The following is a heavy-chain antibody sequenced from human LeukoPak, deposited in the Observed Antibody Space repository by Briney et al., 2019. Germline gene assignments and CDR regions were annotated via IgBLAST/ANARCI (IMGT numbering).Heavy chain of an antibody. J-gene: IGHJ4*02. CDR1: GGTSSGYY. CDR3: ARTRLLRWYSSRPVDYFDY. CDR2: INHIGST. V-gene: IGHV4-34*01. Sequence: SETLSLSCAVYGGTSSGYYCSGTRHPPRKGRGWSGEINHIGSTTSTPSLTSRVTISVDTSKNQFSLKLSSVTAADTAVYYCARTRLLRWYSSRPVDYFDYWGEGTLVTVSS. D-gene: IGHD6-13*01.